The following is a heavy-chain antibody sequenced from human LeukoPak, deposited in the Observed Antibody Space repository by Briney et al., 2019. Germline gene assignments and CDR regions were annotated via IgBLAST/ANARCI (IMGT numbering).Heavy chain of an antibody. J-gene: IGHJ4*02. V-gene: IGHV3-15*01. CDR3: TTTTGSYRRGGDY. CDR1: GFTFSNAW. D-gene: IGHD1-26*01. Sequence: GGSLRLSCAASGFTFSNAWMSWVRQAPGKGLEWVGRIKSKTDDGTTDYAAPVKGRFTVSRDDSKNTLYLQMNSLKTEDTAVYYCTTTTGSYRRGGDYWGQGTLVTVSS. CDR2: IKSKTDDGTT.